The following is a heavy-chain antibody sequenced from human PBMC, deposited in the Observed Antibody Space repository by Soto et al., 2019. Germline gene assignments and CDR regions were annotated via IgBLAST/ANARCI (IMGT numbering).Heavy chain of an antibody. J-gene: IGHJ5*02. CDR1: GFTFSSYA. V-gene: IGHV3-23*01. Sequence: PGGSMRLSCAASGFTFSSYAMSWVRQAPGKGLEWVSAISGSGGSTYYADSVKGRFTISRDNSKNTLYLQMNSLRAEDTAVYYCAKGGRYFDYNRFDPWGQGTLVTVSS. CDR3: AKGGRYFDYNRFDP. D-gene: IGHD3-9*01. CDR2: ISGSGGST.